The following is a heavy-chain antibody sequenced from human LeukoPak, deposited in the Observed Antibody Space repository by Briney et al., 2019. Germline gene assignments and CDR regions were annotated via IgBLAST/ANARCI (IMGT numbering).Heavy chain of an antibody. V-gene: IGHV1-2*02. Sequence: ASVKVSCKASGYTFTGYYMHWVRQAPGQGLEWMGWINPNSGGTNYAQKFQGRVTMTRDTSISTAYMELSRLRSDDTAVYYCARSLTPTLRDFDWLLDRDAFDIWGQGTMVTVSS. CDR1: GYTFTGYY. CDR2: INPNSGGT. CDR3: ARSLTPTLRDFDWLLDRDAFDI. D-gene: IGHD3-9*01. J-gene: IGHJ3*02.